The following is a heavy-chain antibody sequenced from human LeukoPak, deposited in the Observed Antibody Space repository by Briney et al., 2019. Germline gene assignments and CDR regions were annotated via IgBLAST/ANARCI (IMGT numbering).Heavy chain of an antibody. J-gene: IGHJ4*02. CDR2: IVPIFGTA. D-gene: IGHD3-22*01. Sequence: GASVKVSCKASGGTFSSYGISWVRQAPGQGLEWMGGIVPIFGTANYAQKFQGRVTITADESTSTAYMELSSLRSEDTAVYYCARGSYYDSSGYYYGSLDYWGQGTLVTVSS. V-gene: IGHV1-69*13. CDR3: ARGSYYDSSGYYYGSLDY. CDR1: GGTFSSYG.